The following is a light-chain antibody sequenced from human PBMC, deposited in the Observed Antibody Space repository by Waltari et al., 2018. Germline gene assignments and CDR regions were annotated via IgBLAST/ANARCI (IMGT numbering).Light chain of an antibody. CDR3: QQSYSTPYT. CDR2: AAS. Sequence: DIQMTQSTSSLSASVGDRVTITCRASQSISSYLNWYQQKPGKAPKLLLYAASSLQSGVPSRFSGSGSGTDFTLTISSLQPEDFATYYCQQSYSTPYTFGQGTKLEIK. V-gene: IGKV1-39*01. CDR1: QSISSY. J-gene: IGKJ2*01.